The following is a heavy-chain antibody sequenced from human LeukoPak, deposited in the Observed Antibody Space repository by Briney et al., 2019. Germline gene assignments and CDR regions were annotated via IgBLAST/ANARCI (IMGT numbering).Heavy chain of an antibody. D-gene: IGHD3-22*01. CDR2: VYYTGNT. Sequence: SETLSLICTVSGDSITRRSYFWAWIRQRPGKGLEWIGSVYYTGNTYYNPSLKSRVTISLATSDNQVSLTVSSVTAADTAIYFCGRNEPSSFYYESRGNCFDPWGQGALVTVSS. J-gene: IGHJ5*02. CDR1: GDSITRRSYF. CDR3: GRNEPSSFYYESRGNCFDP. V-gene: IGHV4-39*01.